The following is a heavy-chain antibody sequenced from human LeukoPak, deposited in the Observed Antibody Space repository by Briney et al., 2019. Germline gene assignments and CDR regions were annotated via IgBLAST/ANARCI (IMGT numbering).Heavy chain of an antibody. CDR1: AGSVSIGSYY. D-gene: IGHD3-10*01. V-gene: IGHV4-31*03. CDR2: IYYSGST. J-gene: IGHJ4*02. Sequence: SETLSLTCTVSAGSVSIGSYYWNWIRQYPGKGLEWIGYIYYSGSTYYNPSLKSRVTISVDTSKNLFSLKLSSVTAADTAVYYCARDYGSGSSFFDFWGQGTLVTVSS. CDR3: ARDYGSGSSFFDF.